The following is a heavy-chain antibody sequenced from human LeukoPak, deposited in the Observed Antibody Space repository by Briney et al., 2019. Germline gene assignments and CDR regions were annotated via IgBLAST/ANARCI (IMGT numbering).Heavy chain of an antibody. J-gene: IGHJ4*02. CDR1: GFTFSHYA. V-gene: IGHV3-23*01. CDR3: ARNSAYNWQYFFDN. Sequence: GGSLRLSCAASGFTFSHYAMSWVRQAPGKGLDWVSAISGGGGPAYYADSVKGRFTISRDNSKNTLYLQMNSLGAEDAAVYFCARNSAYNWQYFFDNWGQGTLVTVSS. CDR2: ISGGGGPA. D-gene: IGHD1-1*01.